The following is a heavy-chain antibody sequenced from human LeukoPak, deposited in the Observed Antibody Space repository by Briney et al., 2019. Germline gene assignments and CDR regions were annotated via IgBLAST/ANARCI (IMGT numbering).Heavy chain of an antibody. CDR1: GFTFSSYG. Sequence: GGSLRLSCAASGFTFSSYGMHWVRQAPGKGLEWVAFIRYDGSNKYYADSVKGRFTISRDNAKNTLNLQMDSLRAEDTAVYYCARDLGQYYDTSDNWFDPWGQGTLVTVSS. D-gene: IGHD3-22*01. V-gene: IGHV3-30*02. CDR3: ARDLGQYYDTSDNWFDP. J-gene: IGHJ5*02. CDR2: IRYDGSNK.